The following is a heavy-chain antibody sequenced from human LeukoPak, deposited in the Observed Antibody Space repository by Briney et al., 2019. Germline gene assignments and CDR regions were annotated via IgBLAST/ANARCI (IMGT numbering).Heavy chain of an antibody. CDR2: IRGKAYGGTT. D-gene: IGHD5-18*01. J-gene: IGHJ4*02. CDR1: GFSFGDYS. CDR3: ARGFVDTAMILDN. V-gene: IGHV3-49*04. Sequence: GGSLRLSCTGSGFSFGDYSMSWVRQAPGKGLEWVGLIRGKAYGGTTEYAASVKGRFMSSRDDSKNIAYLQMNSLKTEDTAVYYCARGFVDTAMILDNWGQGTLVTVSS.